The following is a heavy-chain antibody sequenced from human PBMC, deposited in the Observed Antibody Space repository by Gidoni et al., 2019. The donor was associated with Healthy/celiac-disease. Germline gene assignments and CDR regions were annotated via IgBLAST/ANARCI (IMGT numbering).Heavy chain of an antibody. Sequence: QVQLVASGGGVVQPRRFLRLSRAASGFTCSSYGMHWVRQAPGKGLEWGAVIWYEGSNKYYADSVKGRFTISRDNSKNTLYLQMNSLRAEDTAVYYCARDRSYFYYMDVWGKGTTVTVSS. V-gene: IGHV3-33*01. D-gene: IGHD3-9*01. CDR1: GFTCSSYG. J-gene: IGHJ6*03. CDR3: ARDRSYFYYMDV. CDR2: IWYEGSNK.